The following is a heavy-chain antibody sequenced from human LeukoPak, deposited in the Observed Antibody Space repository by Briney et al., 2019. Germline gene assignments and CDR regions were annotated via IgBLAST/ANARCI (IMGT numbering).Heavy chain of an antibody. CDR2: IYPGDSDT. CDR3: ARTYYDILTGSIDY. J-gene: IGHJ4*02. D-gene: IGHD3-9*01. CDR1: GYSFTSYW. Sequence: GXSLKISCKGSGYSFTSYWIGWVRQMPGKGLGWMGIIYPGDSDTRYSPSFQGQVTISADKSISTAYLQWSSLKASDTAMYYCARTYYDILTGSIDYWGQGTLVTVXS. V-gene: IGHV5-51*01.